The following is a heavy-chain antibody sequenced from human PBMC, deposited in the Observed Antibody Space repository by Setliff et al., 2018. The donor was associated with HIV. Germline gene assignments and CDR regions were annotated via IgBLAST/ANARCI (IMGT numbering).Heavy chain of an antibody. CDR1: GGSLSSGGYS. CDR3: ARIPQLLDYAMDV. D-gene: IGHD2-2*01. V-gene: IGHV4-30-2*01. Sequence: SLTCSVSGGSLSSGGYSWSWIRQPPGKGLECIGYFYQSGSTYYNPSVRGRVTMSVDRSKNQFSLMLTSVTAADTAVYYCARIPQLLDYAMDVWGQGTTVTVSS. J-gene: IGHJ6*02. CDR2: FYQSGST.